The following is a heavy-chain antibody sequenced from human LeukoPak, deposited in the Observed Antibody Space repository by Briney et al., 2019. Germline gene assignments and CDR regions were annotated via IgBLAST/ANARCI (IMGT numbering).Heavy chain of an antibody. CDR3: ARSKSGGPYDFWSGYYYFDY. CDR2: IYYSGST. D-gene: IGHD3-3*01. Sequence: PSETLSLTCTVSGGSISSYYWSWIRQPPGKGLEWIGYIYYSGSTNYNPSLKSRVTISVDTSKNQFSLKLSSVTAADTAVYYCARSKSGGPYDFWSGYYYFDYWGQGTLVTVSS. CDR1: GGSISSYY. V-gene: IGHV4-59*01. J-gene: IGHJ4*02.